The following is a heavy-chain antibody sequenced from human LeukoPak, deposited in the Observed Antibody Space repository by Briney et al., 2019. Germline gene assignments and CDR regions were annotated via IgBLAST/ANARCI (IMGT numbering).Heavy chain of an antibody. CDR3: AGDRGLPVATIAALDY. CDR2: INPNSGGT. V-gene: IGHV1-2*06. J-gene: IGHJ4*02. Sequence: GASVKVSCKASGYTFTGYYMHWVRQAPGQGLEWMGRINPNSGGTNYAQKFQGRVTMTRDTSISTAYMELSRLRSDDTAVYYCAGDRGLPVATIAALDYWGQGTLVTVSS. D-gene: IGHD5-12*01. CDR1: GYTFTGYY.